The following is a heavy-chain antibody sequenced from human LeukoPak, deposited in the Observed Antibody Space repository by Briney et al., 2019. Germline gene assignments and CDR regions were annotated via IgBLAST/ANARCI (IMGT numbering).Heavy chain of an antibody. V-gene: IGHV3-21*01. CDR1: GFTFRNYN. D-gene: IGHD2-8*01. Sequence: PGGSLRLSCAASGFTFRNYNMNWVRQPPGKGLEWVSSISESSSFIKYADSLKGRFAISRDNAKNSLYLQMNSLRAEDTAVYYCARQRGYCSSGVCRGWFDPWGQGTLVTVSS. CDR2: ISESSSFI. J-gene: IGHJ5*02. CDR3: ARQRGYCSSGVCRGWFDP.